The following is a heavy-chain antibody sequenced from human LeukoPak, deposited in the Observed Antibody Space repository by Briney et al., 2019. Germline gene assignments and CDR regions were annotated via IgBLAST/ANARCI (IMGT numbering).Heavy chain of an antibody. CDR1: GFTFSNAW. V-gene: IGHV3-15*01. CDR2: IKSKTDGGTT. Sequence: GGSLRLSCAASGFTFSNAWMSWVRQGPGKGLEWVGRIKSKTDGGTTDYAAPVKGRFTISRDDSKNTLYLQMNSLKTEDTAVYYCTAWTIVATRYYYYGMDVWGQGTTVTVSS. D-gene: IGHD5-12*01. CDR3: TAWTIVATRYYYYGMDV. J-gene: IGHJ6*02.